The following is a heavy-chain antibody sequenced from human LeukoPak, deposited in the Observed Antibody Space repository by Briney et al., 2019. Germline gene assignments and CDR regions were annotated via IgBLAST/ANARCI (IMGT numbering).Heavy chain of an antibody. CDR2: INPDSGVS. Sequence: ASVKVSCKASGYTFTGYYMHWVRQAPGQGLEWMGRINPDSGVSNYAQKFQGRVTMTRNTSISTAYMELSSLRSEDTAVYYCARGLGYGGKDYWGQGTLVTVSS. D-gene: IGHD4-23*01. CDR1: GYTFTGYY. J-gene: IGHJ4*02. CDR3: ARGLGYGGKDY. V-gene: IGHV1-2*06.